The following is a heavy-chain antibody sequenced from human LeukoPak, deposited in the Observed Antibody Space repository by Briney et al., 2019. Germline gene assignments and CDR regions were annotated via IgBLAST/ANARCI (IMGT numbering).Heavy chain of an antibody. CDR2: ISGSGGST. J-gene: IGHJ1*01. CDR1: GFTFSSYA. D-gene: IGHD1-26*01. CDR3: AKSARSYSVNEYFQH. Sequence: GGSLRLSCAASGFTFSSYAMSWVRQASGKGLEWVSAISGSGGSTYYADSVKGRFTISRDNSKNTLYLQMSSLRAEDTAVYYCAKSARSYSVNEYFQHWGQGTLVTVSS. V-gene: IGHV3-23*01.